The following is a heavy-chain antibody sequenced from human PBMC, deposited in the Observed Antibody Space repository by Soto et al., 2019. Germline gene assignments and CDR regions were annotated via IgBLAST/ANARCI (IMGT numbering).Heavy chain of an antibody. Sequence: GSLRLSCAASGLTFSSYAMSWVRQAPGKGLEWVSSISGSGGETNYAESMKGRFSISRDNSKSTLYLQMDSLRAEDTAVYYCAKVVGATGGYWGQGTLVTVSS. V-gene: IGHV3-23*01. CDR3: AKVVGATGGY. CDR1: GLTFSSYA. D-gene: IGHD1-26*01. J-gene: IGHJ4*02. CDR2: ISGSGGET.